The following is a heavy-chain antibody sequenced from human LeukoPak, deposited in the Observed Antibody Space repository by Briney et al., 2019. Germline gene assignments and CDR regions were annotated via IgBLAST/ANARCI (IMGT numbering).Heavy chain of an antibody. CDR1: GGSFSDYL. D-gene: IGHD6-13*01. CDR2: INHSGST. J-gene: IGHJ5*02. Sequence: SETLSLTCAVYGGSFSDYLWSWIRQFPGKGLEWIGEINHSGSTNYNPSLKSRVTISVDTSKNQFSLKLSSVTAADTAVYYCARVGSSSWYRRWFDPWGQGTLVTVSS. CDR3: ARVGSSSWYRRWFDP. V-gene: IGHV4-34*01.